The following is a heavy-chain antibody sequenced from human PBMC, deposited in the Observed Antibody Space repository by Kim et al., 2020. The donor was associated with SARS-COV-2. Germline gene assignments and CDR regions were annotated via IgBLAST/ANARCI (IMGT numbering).Heavy chain of an antibody. D-gene: IGHD3-3*01. V-gene: IGHV4-39*01. J-gene: IGHJ5*02. Sequence: SETLSLTCTVSGGSISSSSYYWGWIRQPPGKGLEWIGSIYYSGSTYYNPSLKSRVTISVDTSKNQFSLKLSSVTAADTAVYYCARQVRKGRRITIFGGAGGWFDPWGQGTLVTVSS. CDR3: ARQVRKGRRITIFGGAGGWFDP. CDR2: IYYSGST. CDR1: GGSISSSSYY.